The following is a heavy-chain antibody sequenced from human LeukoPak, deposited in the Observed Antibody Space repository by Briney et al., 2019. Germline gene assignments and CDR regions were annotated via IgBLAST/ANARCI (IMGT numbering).Heavy chain of an antibody. V-gene: IGHV3-21*01. D-gene: IGHD2-2*01. CDR2: ISSYSDFI. CDR1: GFTFSSYS. Sequence: PGGSLRLSCAASGFTFSSYSIHWVRQAPGKGLEWVSSISSYSDFIYYADSVKGRFTISRDNAKNSLYLQMNSLRAEDTAVYYCARGGAQLPPNWFDPWGQGTLVTVSS. CDR3: ARGGAQLPPNWFDP. J-gene: IGHJ5*02.